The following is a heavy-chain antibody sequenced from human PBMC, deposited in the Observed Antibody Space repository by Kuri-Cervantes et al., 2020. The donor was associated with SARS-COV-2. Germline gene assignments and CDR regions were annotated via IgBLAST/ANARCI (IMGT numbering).Heavy chain of an antibody. J-gene: IGHJ4*02. CDR2: IKQDGSEK. CDR1: GFTFSSYW. D-gene: IGHD3-22*01. V-gene: IGHV3-7*01. CDR3: AKDSGYYDSSGYYRY. Sequence: GGSLRLSCAASGFTFSSYWMSWVRQAPGKGLEWVANIKQDGSEKYYVDSVKGRFTTSRDNSKNTLYLQMNSLRAEDTAVYYCAKDSGYYDSSGYYRYWGQGTLVTVSS.